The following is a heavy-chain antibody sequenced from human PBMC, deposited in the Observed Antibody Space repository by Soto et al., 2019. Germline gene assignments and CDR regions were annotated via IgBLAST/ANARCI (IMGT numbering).Heavy chain of an antibody. CDR3: ARDQVPGLDAFDI. J-gene: IGHJ3*02. CDR1: GFTFSSYA. Sequence: EVQLLESGGGLGQPGGSLRLSCAASGFTFSSYAMTWVRQAPGQGLEWVASISGSGGTTNYADSVKGRFTISRDNSKNSMYLQMNSLRAEDTAVYYCARDQVPGLDAFDIWGQGTMVTVSS. CDR2: ISGSGGTT. V-gene: IGHV3-23*01.